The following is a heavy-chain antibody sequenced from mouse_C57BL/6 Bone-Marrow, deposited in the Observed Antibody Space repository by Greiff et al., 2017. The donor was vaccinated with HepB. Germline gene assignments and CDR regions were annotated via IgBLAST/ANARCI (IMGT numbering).Heavy chain of an antibody. CDR3: AREEYSNLAWFAY. D-gene: IGHD2-5*01. CDR2: ISAGGSYT. CDR1: GFTFSSYA. J-gene: IGHJ3*01. Sequence: EVKVEESGGGLVKPGGSLKLSCAASGFTFSSYAMSWVRQTPEKRLEWVATISAGGSYTYYPENVKGRFTISRDNAKNNRYLQMSHLKSEDTAMYYCAREEYSNLAWFAYWGQGTLVTVSA. V-gene: IGHV5-4*01.